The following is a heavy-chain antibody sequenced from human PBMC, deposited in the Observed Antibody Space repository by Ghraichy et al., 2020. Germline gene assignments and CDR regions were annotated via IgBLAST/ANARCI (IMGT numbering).Heavy chain of an antibody. CDR1: GFTFSSYS. D-gene: IGHD4-17*01. CDR2: ISSSSSTI. V-gene: IGHV3-48*02. Sequence: GGSLRLSCAASGFTFSSYSMNWVRQAPGKGLEWVSYISSSSSTIYYADSVKGRFTISRDNAKNSLYLQMNSLRDEDTAVYYCARQGDEEGDYVFDYWGQGTLVTVSS. J-gene: IGHJ4*02. CDR3: ARQGDEEGDYVFDY.